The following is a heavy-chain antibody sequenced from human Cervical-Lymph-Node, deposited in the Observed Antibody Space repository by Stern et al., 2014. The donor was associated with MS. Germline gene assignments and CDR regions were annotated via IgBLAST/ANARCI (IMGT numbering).Heavy chain of an antibody. Sequence: QMQLVQSGAEVQKPVASVKVSCKASGYRFSTFYLHWLRQAPGQVLQWIGRIDPGSGVTNSSQTFQGRLTMTRDRSITTAYLELSGLRSDDTAVYYCARIYCSGDECYHSFDTWGQGTLVTVSS. CDR3: ARIYCSGDECYHSFDT. CDR1: GYRFSTFY. V-gene: IGHV1-2*06. J-gene: IGHJ4*02. D-gene: IGHD3-16*02. CDR2: IDPGSGVT.